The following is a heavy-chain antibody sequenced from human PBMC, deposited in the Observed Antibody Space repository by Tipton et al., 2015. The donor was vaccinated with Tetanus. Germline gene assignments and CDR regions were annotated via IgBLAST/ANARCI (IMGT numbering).Heavy chain of an antibody. J-gene: IGHJ4*02. D-gene: IGHD2-8*01. CDR1: GYIFNNYW. V-gene: IGHV5-51*01. CDR3: ARVHCTDGVCNFDF. Sequence: QLVQSGGEVKKPGESLKISCKGSGYIFNNYWIGWVRQKPGKGLEWMGIIYPGDSDTRYSPSFQGQVTISVDKSINTAYLQWSSLKASDTSMFYCARVHCTDGVCNFDFWGQGALVTVAS. CDR2: IYPGDSDT.